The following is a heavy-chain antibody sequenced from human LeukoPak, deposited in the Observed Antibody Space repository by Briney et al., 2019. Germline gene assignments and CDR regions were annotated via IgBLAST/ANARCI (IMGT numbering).Heavy chain of an antibody. CDR3: TTDLIYDYVWGSYRYRDYFDY. J-gene: IGHJ4*02. V-gene: IGHV3-7*01. D-gene: IGHD3-16*02. Sequence: GGSLRLSCAASGFMFSSFWMTWVRQAPGKGLEWVANIKQDGSEKYYVDSVKGRFTISRDNAQNLVYLQMNGLRTEDTAVYYCTTDLIYDYVWGSYRYRDYFDYWGQGTLVTVSS. CDR1: GFMFSSFW. CDR2: IKQDGSEK.